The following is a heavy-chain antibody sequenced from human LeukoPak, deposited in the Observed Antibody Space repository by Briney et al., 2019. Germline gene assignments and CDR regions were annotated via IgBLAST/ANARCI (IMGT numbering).Heavy chain of an antibody. Sequence: PSETLSLTCAVSGYSISSGYHWGWIRQPPGKGLEWIGSIYHSGSTYYNPSLKSRVTISVDTSKNQFSLNLSSVTAAETAMYYCARGGNFAFWGQGTLGTVSS. V-gene: IGHV4-38-2*01. CDR2: IYHSGST. J-gene: IGHJ4*02. CDR1: GYSISSGYH. CDR3: ARGGNFAF.